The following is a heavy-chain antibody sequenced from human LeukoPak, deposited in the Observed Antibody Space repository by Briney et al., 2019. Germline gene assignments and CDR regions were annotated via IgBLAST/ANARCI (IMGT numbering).Heavy chain of an antibody. Sequence: PSETLSLTCTVSGGSISSFYWSWIRQPAGKGLEWIGRMYTSGATNYNPSLKSRTTMSVDTSKNQLSLRLSSVTAADRAVYYCAREGPAASTSFYYFMDVWGKGTTVTVS. CDR2: MYTSGAT. D-gene: IGHD2-2*01. J-gene: IGHJ6*03. CDR1: GGSISSFY. CDR3: AREGPAASTSFYYFMDV. V-gene: IGHV4-4*07.